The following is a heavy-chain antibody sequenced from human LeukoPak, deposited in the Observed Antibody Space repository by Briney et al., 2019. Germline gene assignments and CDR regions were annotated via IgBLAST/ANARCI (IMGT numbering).Heavy chain of an antibody. D-gene: IGHD3-22*01. CDR1: GYTFTGYY. CDR3: AREYDSSGYYYDYFDY. CDR2: INPNSGGT. J-gene: IGHJ4*02. V-gene: IGHV1-2*02. Sequence: ASVKVSCKASGYTFTGYYMHWVRQAPGQGPEWMGWINPNSGGTNYAQKFQGRVTMTRDTSISTAYMELSRLRSDDTAVYYCAREYDSSGYYYDYFDYWGQGTLVTVSS.